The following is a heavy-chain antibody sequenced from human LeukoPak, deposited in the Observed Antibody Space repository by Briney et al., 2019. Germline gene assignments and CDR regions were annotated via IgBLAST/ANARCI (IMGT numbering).Heavy chain of an antibody. V-gene: IGHV3-30*02. CDR2: IRYDESQK. J-gene: IGHJ4*02. D-gene: IGHD1-26*01. Sequence: GGSLRLSCAASGVTLEGFGMHWVRQAPGKGLEWVAFIRYDESQKLYIDSVKGRFSISRDTSKNVLYLQMNSLRAGDTAVYYCAKCYYDGRDSAFGDWGQGTPVTVSS. CDR3: AKCYYDGRDSAFGD. CDR1: GVTLEGFG.